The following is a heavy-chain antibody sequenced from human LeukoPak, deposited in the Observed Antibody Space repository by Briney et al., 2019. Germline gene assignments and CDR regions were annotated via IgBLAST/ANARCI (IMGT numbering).Heavy chain of an antibody. CDR1: GFTFSSYA. D-gene: IGHD5-18*01. Sequence: PGGSLRLSCTASGFTFSSYAMNWVRQAPGKGLEWVSTISTSGGSTYYADSVKGRFTISRDNSKNTLYLQVNSLRAEDTAIYYCAKGAGIQLWPSLDYWGQGTLVTVSS. V-gene: IGHV3-23*01. CDR2: ISTSGGST. J-gene: IGHJ4*02. CDR3: AKGAGIQLWPSLDY.